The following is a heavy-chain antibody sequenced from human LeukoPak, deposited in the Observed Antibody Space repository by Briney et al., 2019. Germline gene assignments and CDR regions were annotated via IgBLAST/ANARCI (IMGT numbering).Heavy chain of an antibody. Sequence: SETLSLTCTVSGGSISGYYWSWIRQPPGKGLQFIGYIHYTGSTNYNPSLESRVTLSVGTSKNQFSLKLRSVTAADTAVYYCARLSKDTVVLPAAMAHYFDYWGQGTLVTVSS. CDR3: ARLSKDTVVLPAAMAHYFDY. D-gene: IGHD2-2*01. CDR2: IHYTGST. CDR1: GGSISGYY. J-gene: IGHJ4*02. V-gene: IGHV4-59*08.